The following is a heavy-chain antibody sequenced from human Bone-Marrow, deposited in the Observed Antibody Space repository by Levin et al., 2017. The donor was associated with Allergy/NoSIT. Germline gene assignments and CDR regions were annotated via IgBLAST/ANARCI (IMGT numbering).Heavy chain of an antibody. CDR3: ARVRPVKGGAFDI. J-gene: IGHJ3*02. CDR1: GYTFTSYD. D-gene: IGHD4-23*01. V-gene: IGHV1-8*01. CDR2: MNPNSGNT. Sequence: ASVKVSCKASGYTFTSYDINWVRQATGQGLEWMGWMNPNSGNTGYAQKFQGRVTMTRNTSISTAYMELSSLRSEDTAVYYCARVRPVKGGAFDIWGQGTMVTVSS.